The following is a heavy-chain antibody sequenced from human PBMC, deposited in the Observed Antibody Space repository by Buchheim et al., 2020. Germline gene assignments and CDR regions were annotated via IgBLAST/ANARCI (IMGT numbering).Heavy chain of an antibody. CDR1: GYSFTSYW. D-gene: IGHD5-24*01. CDR2: IDPSDSYT. Sequence: EVQLVQSGAEVKKPGESLRISCKGSGYSFTSYWISWVRQMPGKGLEWMGRIDPSDSYTKYSPSFQGHVTISADKSISTAYLQRSSRKDAETAMYYCSRHPHVSCTHRRDDYNYDYWGQGTL. V-gene: IGHV5-10-1*03. CDR3: SRHPHVSCTHRRDDYNYDY. J-gene: IGHJ4*02.